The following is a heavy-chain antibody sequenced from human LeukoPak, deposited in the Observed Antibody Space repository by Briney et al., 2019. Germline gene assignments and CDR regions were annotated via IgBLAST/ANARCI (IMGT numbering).Heavy chain of an antibody. CDR2: INSRGNYI. CDR3: ARSGSLPTNDAFDI. J-gene: IGHJ3*02. CDR1: GFDFSIYG. Sequence: GESLRLSCAASGFDFSIYGMNWVRQAPGKGLEWVSSINSRGNYIYYSDSLKGRFTISRDNARSSLYLQMNSLRAEDTAVYYCARSGSLPTNDAFDIWGQGTMVTVSS. D-gene: IGHD1-26*01. V-gene: IGHV3-21*01.